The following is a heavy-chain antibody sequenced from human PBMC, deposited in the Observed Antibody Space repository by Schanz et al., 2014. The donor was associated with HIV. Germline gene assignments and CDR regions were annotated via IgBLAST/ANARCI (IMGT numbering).Heavy chain of an antibody. CDR2: INWNGDTT. D-gene: IGHD2-2*01. V-gene: IGHV3-23*01. CDR3: AKVRCTSSTCRVYYYYGTDV. J-gene: IGHJ6*02. CDR1: GFTFNNYA. Sequence: EVQLLEFGGGLVRPGESLRLSCLASGFTFNNYAMSWVRQAPGKGLEWVAVINWNGDTTYYADSVKGRFTISRDNSKNTLYLQMNSLRAGDTAVYYCAKVRCTSSTCRVYYYYGTDVWGQGTTVTVS.